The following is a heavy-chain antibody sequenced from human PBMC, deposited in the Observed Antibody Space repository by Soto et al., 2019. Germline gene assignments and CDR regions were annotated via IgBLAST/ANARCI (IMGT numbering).Heavy chain of an antibody. J-gene: IGHJ6*02. CDR2: IYYSGGT. CDR3: ARTSGYYYVDYYYGMDV. CDR1: GGSISSGGYY. V-gene: IGHV4-31*03. D-gene: IGHD3-22*01. Sequence: SETLSLTCTVSGGSISSGGYYWSWIRQHPGKGLEWIGYIYYSGGTYYNPSLKSRVTISVDTSKNQFSLKLSSVTAADTAVYYCARTSGYYYVDYYYGMDVWGQGTTVTVSS.